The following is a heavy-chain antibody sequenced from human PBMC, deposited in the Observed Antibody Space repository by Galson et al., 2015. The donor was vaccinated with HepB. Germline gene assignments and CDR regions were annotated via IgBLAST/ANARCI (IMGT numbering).Heavy chain of an antibody. CDR1: GGTFSSYT. Sequence: SVKVSCKASGGTFSSYTISWVRQAPGQGLEWMGRIIPILGIANYAQKFQGRVTITADKSTSTAYMELSSLRSEDTAVYYCAREGITYYDILTGPPGVTNWLDPWGQGTLVTVSS. D-gene: IGHD3-9*01. CDR2: IIPILGIA. V-gene: IGHV1-69*04. J-gene: IGHJ5*02. CDR3: AREGITYYDILTGPPGVTNWLDP.